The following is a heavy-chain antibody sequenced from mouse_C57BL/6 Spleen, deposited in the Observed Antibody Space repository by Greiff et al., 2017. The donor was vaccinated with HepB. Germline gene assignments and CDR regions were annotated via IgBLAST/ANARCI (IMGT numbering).Heavy chain of an antibody. J-gene: IGHJ3*01. CDR1: GYTFTSYW. V-gene: IGHV1-7*01. CDR3: ARRPANWDVGFAY. D-gene: IGHD4-1*01. CDR2: INPSSGYT. Sequence: QVQLQQSGAELAKPGASVKLSCKASGYTFTSYWMHWVKQRPGQGLEWIGYINPSSGYTKYNQKFKDKATLTADKSSSTAYMQLSSLTYEDSAVYYCARRPANWDVGFAYWGQGTLVTVSA.